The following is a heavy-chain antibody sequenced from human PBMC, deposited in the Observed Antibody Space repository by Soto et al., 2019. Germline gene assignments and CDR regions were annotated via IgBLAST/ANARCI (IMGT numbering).Heavy chain of an antibody. V-gene: IGHV3-30*18. J-gene: IGHJ6*02. CDR2: ISYDGSNK. CDR3: AKDLGGIAAAGPLYGMDV. Sequence: GGSLRLSCAASGFTFSSYGMHWVRQAPGKGLEWVAVISYDGSNKYYADSVKGRFTISRDNSKNTLYLQMNSLIAEDTAVYYCAKDLGGIAAAGPLYGMDVWGQGTTVTVSS. D-gene: IGHD6-13*01. CDR1: GFTFSSYG.